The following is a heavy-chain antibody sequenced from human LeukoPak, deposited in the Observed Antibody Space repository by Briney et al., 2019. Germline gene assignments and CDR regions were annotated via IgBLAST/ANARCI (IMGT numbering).Heavy chain of an antibody. J-gene: IGHJ4*02. CDR1: GGSISSGANY. CDR3: ARAYSSGWYNY. D-gene: IGHD6-19*01. V-gene: IGHV4-30-2*01. Sequence: PSETLSLTCTVSGGSISSGANYWSWIRQPPGRGLEWIGYISHSESAYYSPSLESRITISVDKSKNQFSLKLSSVTAADTAVYYCARAYSSGWYNYWGQGTLVTVSS. CDR2: ISHSESA.